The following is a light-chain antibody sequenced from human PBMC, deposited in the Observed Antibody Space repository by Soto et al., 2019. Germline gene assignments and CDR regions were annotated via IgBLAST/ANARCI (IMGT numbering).Light chain of an antibody. V-gene: IGKV1-39*01. J-gene: IGKJ3*01. CDR2: AAS. CDR1: QNIYNY. Sequence: DIQMTQSPSSLSASVGDNVNIACQASQNIYNYLNWYQQKPGKAPKLLIFAASSLQSGVPSRFSGSGSRTDFTLTISSLQPEDFATYYCQQSSTAPFTFGPGTKVDI. CDR3: QQSSTAPFT.